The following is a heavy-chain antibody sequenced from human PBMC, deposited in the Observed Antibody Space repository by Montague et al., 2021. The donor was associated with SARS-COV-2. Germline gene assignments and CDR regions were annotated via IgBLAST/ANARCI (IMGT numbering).Heavy chain of an antibody. CDR2: INQSGRT. J-gene: IGHJ5*02. D-gene: IGHD2-15*01. Sequence: SETLSLTCAVYGGSFSGYYWSWIRQPPEKGLEWIGEINQSGRTNNNPSLKGRVIISVDTSKNQFSLKLSSVTAADTAVYYCASAVVVVAATPVGEGWFDPWGQGTLVTVSS. CDR3: ASAVVVVAATPVGEGWFDP. V-gene: IGHV4-34*01. CDR1: GGSFSGYY.